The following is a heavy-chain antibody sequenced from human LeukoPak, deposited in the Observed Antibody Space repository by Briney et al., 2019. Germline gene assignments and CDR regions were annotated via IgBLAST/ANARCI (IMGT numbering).Heavy chain of an antibody. J-gene: IGHJ4*02. CDR3: ARGPQTTHYGDPYYDY. D-gene: IGHD4-17*01. V-gene: IGHV1-69*13. CDR1: GGTFSSYA. Sequence: PVKVSCKASGGTFSSYAISWVRQAPGQGLEWMGGIIPIFGTANYAQKFQGRVTITADESTSTAYMELSSLRSEDTAVYYCARGPQTTHYGDPYYDYWGQGTLVTVSS. CDR2: IIPIFGTA.